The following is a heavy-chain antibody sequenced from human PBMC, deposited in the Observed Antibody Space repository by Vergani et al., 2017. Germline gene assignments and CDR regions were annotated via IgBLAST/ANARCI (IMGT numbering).Heavy chain of an antibody. CDR1: GGSISSGSYY. CDR3: AREILLGWLRIDP. J-gene: IGHJ5*02. D-gene: IGHD5-12*01. Sequence: QVQLQESGPGLVKPSQTLSLTCTVSGGSISSGSYYWSWIRQPAGKGLEWIGRIYTSGSTNYNPSLKSRVTISVDTSKNQFSLKLSSVTAADTAVYYCAREILLGWLRIDPWGQGTLVTVSS. V-gene: IGHV4-61*02. CDR2: IYTSGST.